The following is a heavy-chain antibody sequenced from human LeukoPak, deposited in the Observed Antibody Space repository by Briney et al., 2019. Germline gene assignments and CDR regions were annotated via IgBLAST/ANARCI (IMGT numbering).Heavy chain of an antibody. CDR1: GGSFSGYY. J-gene: IGHJ6*02. Sequence: PSETLSLTCAVYGGSFSGYYWSWIRQPPGKGLEWIGEINHSGSTNYNPSLKSRVTISVYTSKNQFSLKLSSVTAADTAVYYCARGGYYDFWSGYGMDVWGQGTTVTVSS. D-gene: IGHD3-3*01. CDR2: INHSGST. CDR3: ARGGYYDFWSGYGMDV. V-gene: IGHV4-34*01.